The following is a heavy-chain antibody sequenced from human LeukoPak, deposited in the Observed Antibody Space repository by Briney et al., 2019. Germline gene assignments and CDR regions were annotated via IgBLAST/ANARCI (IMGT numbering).Heavy chain of an antibody. J-gene: IGHJ3*02. CDR1: GYSFTNFW. CDR3: ARRRWADAFDI. V-gene: IGHV5-51*01. Sequence: GESLKISCKGSGYSFTNFWIGWVRQMPRKGLEYMGIIYPDDSDTRYSPSFQGQVAISADKSINTAYLQWSSLKASDTAMYYCARRRWADAFDIWGQGTMVTVSS. D-gene: IGHD4-23*01. CDR2: IYPDDSDT.